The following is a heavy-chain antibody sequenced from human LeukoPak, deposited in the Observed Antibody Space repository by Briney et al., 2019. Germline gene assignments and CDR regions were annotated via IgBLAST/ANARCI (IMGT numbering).Heavy chain of an antibody. CDR3: VRGGPSYGGNHNWFDP. CDR2: IYSGGGT. Sequence: PGGSLRLSCADSGFTLSAEYMSWVRQAPGRGLEWVSVIYSGGGTYYANSVKGRFTISRDTTKNTLFLQLSSLRAEDTAMYHCVRGGPSYGGNHNWFDPWGQGTLVTVSS. V-gene: IGHV3-53*01. D-gene: IGHD4-23*01. J-gene: IGHJ5*02. CDR1: GFTLSAEY.